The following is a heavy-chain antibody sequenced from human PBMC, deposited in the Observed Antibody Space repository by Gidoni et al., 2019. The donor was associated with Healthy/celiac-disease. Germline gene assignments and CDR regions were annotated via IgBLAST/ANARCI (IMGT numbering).Heavy chain of an antibody. Sequence: EVQLVESGGGLVQPGGSLRLSCAASGFPFSSYSMNWVRQAPGKGLEWVSYISSSSSTIYYADAVKGRFTISRDNAKNSLYLQMNSLRAEDTAVYYCARVPYYDFWSGYYTDYYYGMDVWGQGTTVTVSS. D-gene: IGHD3-3*01. CDR1: GFPFSSYS. J-gene: IGHJ6*02. CDR2: ISSSSSTI. V-gene: IGHV3-48*01. CDR3: ARVPYYDFWSGYYTDYYYGMDV.